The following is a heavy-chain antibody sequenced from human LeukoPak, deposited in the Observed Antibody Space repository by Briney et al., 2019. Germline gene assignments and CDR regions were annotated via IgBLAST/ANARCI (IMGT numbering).Heavy chain of an antibody. CDR2: ISASGDVT. Sequence: PGGSLRLSCAASGFTFSKFPMGWVRQAPGRGLEWVSAISASGDVTFYADSLRGRFTISRDNSKNTLYLQMNSLRAEDTALYYCAKGHDSGDYLLEYWGQGTLVTASS. CDR3: AKGHDSGDYLLEY. CDR1: GFTFSKFP. J-gene: IGHJ4*02. D-gene: IGHD4-17*01. V-gene: IGHV3-23*01.